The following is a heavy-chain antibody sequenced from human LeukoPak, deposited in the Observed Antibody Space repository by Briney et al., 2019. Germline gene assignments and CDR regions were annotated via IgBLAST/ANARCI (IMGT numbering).Heavy chain of an antibody. V-gene: IGHV3-11*04. CDR2: ITGSSSTI. D-gene: IGHD6-19*01. J-gene: IGHJ3*01. CDR1: GFTFSDYY. Sequence: GGSLRLSCAASGFTFSDYYMSWIRQAPGKGLEWVSYITGSSSTIFYADSVKGRFTISRDNAKNSLYLQMNSLRAEDTAVYYCARPTSSGWYSHWGQGTMVTVSS. CDR3: ARPTSSGWYSH.